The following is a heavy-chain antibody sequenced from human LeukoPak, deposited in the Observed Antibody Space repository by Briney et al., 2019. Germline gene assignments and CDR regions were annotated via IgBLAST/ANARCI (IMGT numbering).Heavy chain of an antibody. CDR1: GYTFTGHY. Sequence: ASVKVSCKASGYTFTGHYMHWVRQAPGQGLEWMGWINPNSGGTNYAQKFQGRVTMTRDTSISTAYMELSRLRSDDTAVYYCARAAIAVAERYYFDYWGQGTLVTVSS. CDR2: INPNSGGT. V-gene: IGHV1-2*02. D-gene: IGHD6-19*01. J-gene: IGHJ4*02. CDR3: ARAAIAVAERYYFDY.